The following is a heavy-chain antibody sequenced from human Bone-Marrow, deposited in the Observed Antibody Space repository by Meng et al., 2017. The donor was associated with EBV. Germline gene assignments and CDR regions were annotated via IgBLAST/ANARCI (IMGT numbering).Heavy chain of an antibody. V-gene: IGHV3-23*01. CDR1: GFTFSSYA. D-gene: IGHD3-22*01. J-gene: IGHJ4*02. CDR3: ATLDSSGYYSDY. Sequence: EGHLLGSGGGLVQPGGSLRFCCVASGFTFSSYAMSWVRQAPGKGLEWVSAISGSGGSTYYADSVKGRFTISRDNSKNTLYLQMNSLRAEDTAVYYCATLDSSGYYSDYWGQGTLVTVSS. CDR2: ISGSGGST.